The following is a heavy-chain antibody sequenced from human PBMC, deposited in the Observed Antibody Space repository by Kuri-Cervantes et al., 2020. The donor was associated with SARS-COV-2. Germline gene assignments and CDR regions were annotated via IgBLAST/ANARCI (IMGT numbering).Heavy chain of an antibody. Sequence: SVKVSCKASGGTFSSYAISWVRQAPGQGLEWMGGIIPIFGTANYAQKFQGRVTITADKPTSTAYMELSSLRSEDTAVYYCASAVAVGATAVDYWGQGTLVTVSS. CDR2: IIPIFGTA. V-gene: IGHV1-69*06. CDR3: ASAVAVGATAVDY. J-gene: IGHJ4*02. D-gene: IGHD1-26*01. CDR1: GGTFSSYA.